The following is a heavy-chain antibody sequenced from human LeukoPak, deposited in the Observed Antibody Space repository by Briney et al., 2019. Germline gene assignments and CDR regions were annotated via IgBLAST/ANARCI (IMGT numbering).Heavy chain of an antibody. V-gene: IGHV3-48*03. J-gene: IGHJ4*02. D-gene: IGHD6-19*01. CDR2: ISSSGSTI. CDR1: GFTFSSYE. CDR3: AKDGGWWLALDY. Sequence: GGSLRLSCAASGFTFSSYEMNRVRQAPGKGLEWVSYISSSGSTIYYADSVKGRFTISRDNAKNSLYLQMNSLRAEDTALYYCAKDGGWWLALDYWGQGTLVTVSS.